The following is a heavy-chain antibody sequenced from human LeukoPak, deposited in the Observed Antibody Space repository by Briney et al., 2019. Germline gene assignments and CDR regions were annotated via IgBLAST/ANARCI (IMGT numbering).Heavy chain of an antibody. J-gene: IGHJ4*02. CDR2: IYSGGNT. D-gene: IGHD6-19*01. Sequence: PVGSLRLSCAASGFTVSTNYMSWVRQAPGKGLEWVSIIYSGGNTYYAASVKGRFTISRDNSKNTLYLQMNSLRAEDTAVYYCAPGGPVAGFGWGQGTLVTVSS. V-gene: IGHV3-53*01. CDR1: GFTVSTNY. CDR3: APGGPVAGFG.